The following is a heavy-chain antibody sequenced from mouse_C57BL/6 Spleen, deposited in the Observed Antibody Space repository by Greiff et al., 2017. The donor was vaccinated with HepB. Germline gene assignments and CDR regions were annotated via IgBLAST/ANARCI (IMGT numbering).Heavy chain of an antibody. CDR3: ARAITTVVATRWYFDV. J-gene: IGHJ1*03. CDR1: GYAFSSSW. V-gene: IGHV1-82*01. D-gene: IGHD1-1*01. Sequence: QVQLQQSGPELVKPGASVKISCKASGYAFSSSWMNWVKQRPGKGLEWIGRIYPGDGDTNYNGKFKGKATLTADKSSSTAYMQLISLTSEDSAVYFCARAITTVVATRWYFDVWGTGTTVTVSS. CDR2: IYPGDGDT.